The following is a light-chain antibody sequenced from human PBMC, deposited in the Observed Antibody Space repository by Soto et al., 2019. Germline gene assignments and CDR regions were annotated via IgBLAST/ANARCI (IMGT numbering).Light chain of an antibody. J-gene: IGKJ3*01. CDR2: KAS. Sequence: DIQMTQSPSTLSASVGDRVTITCRASQRISRWLAWYQQKPGKAHKLLIYKASSLEIGVPSRFSGSGSGTEFTLTISSLQPDDFATYFCQQYSGYPFTFGPGTKVDIK. V-gene: IGKV1-5*03. CDR3: QQYSGYPFT. CDR1: QRISRW.